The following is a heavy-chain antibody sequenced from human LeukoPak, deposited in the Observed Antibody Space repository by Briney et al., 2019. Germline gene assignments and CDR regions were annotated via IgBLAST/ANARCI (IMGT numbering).Heavy chain of an antibody. CDR2: IYYSGST. V-gene: IGHV4-39*01. Sequence: SETLSLTCTVSGSSISSRSHYWGWIRQPPGKGLEWIGSIYYSGSTYYSPSLKSRVTISVDTSKNQFSLKLSSVTAADTAVYYCATPAGPYGDYDNWGQGTLVIVSS. J-gene: IGHJ4*02. CDR1: GSSISSRSHY. D-gene: IGHD4-17*01. CDR3: ATPAGPYGDYDN.